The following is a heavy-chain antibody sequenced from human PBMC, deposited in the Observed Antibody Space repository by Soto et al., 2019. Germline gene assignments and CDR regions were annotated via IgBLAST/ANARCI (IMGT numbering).Heavy chain of an antibody. V-gene: IGHV6-1*01. CDR1: GDSVSSNSAA. D-gene: IGHD6-19*01. J-gene: IGHJ5*02. CDR3: ARDGPGRASSGWYRGGFDP. CDR2: TYYRSKWYN. Sequence: TLSLTCAISGDSVSSNSAAWNWIRQSPSRGLEWLGRTYYRSKWYNDYAVSVKSRITINPDTSKNQFSLQLNSVTPEGTAVYYCARDGPGRASSGWYRGGFDPWGQGTLVTVSS.